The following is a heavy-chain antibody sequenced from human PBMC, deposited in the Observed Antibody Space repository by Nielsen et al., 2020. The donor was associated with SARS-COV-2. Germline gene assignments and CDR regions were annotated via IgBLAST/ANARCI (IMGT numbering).Heavy chain of an antibody. CDR1: GFTFNTYA. Sequence: GESLKISCAASGFTFNTYAMNWVRQAPGKGLEWVAYISASSANIHYAASVNGRFTVSRDNAKNSLYLQMNNLRDEDTAVYYCASDPSYASSWLHHFDFWGQGTLVTVSS. J-gene: IGHJ4*02. D-gene: IGHD5-12*01. CDR3: ASDPSYASSWLHHFDF. V-gene: IGHV3-48*02. CDR2: ISASSANI.